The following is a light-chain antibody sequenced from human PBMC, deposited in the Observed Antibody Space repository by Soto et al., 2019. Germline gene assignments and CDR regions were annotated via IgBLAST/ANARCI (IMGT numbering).Light chain of an antibody. CDR1: QAISMY. V-gene: IGKV1-27*01. Sequence: DIQMTQSPSSLSTSVGDRVTITCRASQAISMYLDWYQQKPGRVPKLLIYAASTLQSGVPSRFSGSGSGTDFTLTISSLQPEDVATYYCQGYSGAPPTFGQGTKVEIK. CDR2: AAS. J-gene: IGKJ1*01. CDR3: QGYSGAPPT.